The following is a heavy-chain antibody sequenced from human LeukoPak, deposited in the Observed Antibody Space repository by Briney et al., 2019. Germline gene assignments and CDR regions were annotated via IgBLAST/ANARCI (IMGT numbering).Heavy chain of an antibody. CDR2: IGSSGSTT. V-gene: IGHV3-48*03. D-gene: IGHD6-6*01. Sequence: PGGSLRLSCAASGFTFSSYEMNWVRQAPGKGLEWVSYIGSSGSTTYYADSVKGRFTISRDNAKNSLYLQMNSLRAEDTAVYYCARESSIAALDYYYGMDVWGQGTTVTVSS. CDR1: GFTFSSYE. J-gene: IGHJ6*02. CDR3: ARESSIAALDYYYGMDV.